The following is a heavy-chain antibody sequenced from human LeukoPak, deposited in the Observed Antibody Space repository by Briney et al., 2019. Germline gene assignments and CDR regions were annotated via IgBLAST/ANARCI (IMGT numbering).Heavy chain of an antibody. V-gene: IGHV3-7*01. J-gene: IGHJ3*02. D-gene: IGHD1-1*01. CDR3: AKTTGTTSFDAFDI. CDR1: GFTFSNYW. CDR2: IKHDGSEK. Sequence: PGGSLRLSCAASGFTFSNYWMSWVRQAPGKGLEWVANIKHDGSEKYYVDSVKGRFTISRDNAKNSLYLQMNSLRAEDTAVYYCAKTTGTTSFDAFDIWGQGTMVTVSS.